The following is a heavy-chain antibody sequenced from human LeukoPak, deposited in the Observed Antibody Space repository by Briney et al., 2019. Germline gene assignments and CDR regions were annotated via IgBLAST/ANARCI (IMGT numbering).Heavy chain of an antibody. D-gene: IGHD3-22*01. V-gene: IGHV1-46*01. J-gene: IGHJ4*02. CDR2: INPSGGST. CDR3: ATVDYYDSSGYTFDY. Sequence: ASVKVSCKASGYTFTSYYMHWVRQAPGQGLEWMGIINPSGGSTSYAQKFQGRVTMTRDTSISTAYMELSRLRSDDTAVYYCATVDYYDSSGYTFDYWGQGTLVTVSS. CDR1: GYTFTSYY.